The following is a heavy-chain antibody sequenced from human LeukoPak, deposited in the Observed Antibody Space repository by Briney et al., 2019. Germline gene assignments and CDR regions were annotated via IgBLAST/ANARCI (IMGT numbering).Heavy chain of an antibody. CDR3: ARDPDENYYYYGMDV. D-gene: IGHD1-14*01. CDR1: GYTFTSYG. Sequence: ASVKVSCKASGYTFTSYGISWVRQASGQGLEWMGWISAYNGNTNCAQKLQGRVTMTTDTSTSTAYMELRSLRSDDTAVYYCARDPDENYYYYGMDVWGQGTTVTVSS. CDR2: ISAYNGNT. V-gene: IGHV1-18*01. J-gene: IGHJ6*02.